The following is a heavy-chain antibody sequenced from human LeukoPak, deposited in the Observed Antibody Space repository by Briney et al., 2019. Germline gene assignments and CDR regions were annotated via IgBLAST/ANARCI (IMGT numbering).Heavy chain of an antibody. CDR3: ARERRLNGSGSPTYYYYYYMDV. D-gene: IGHD3-10*01. CDR2: IYYSGST. J-gene: IGHJ6*03. Sequence: PSETLSLTCTVSGGSISSSSYYWGWIRQPPGKGLEWIGSIYYSGSTYYNPSLKSRVTISVDTSKNQFSLKLSSVTAADTAVYYCARERRLNGSGSPTYYYYYYMDVWGKGTTVTISS. V-gene: IGHV4-39*07. CDR1: GGSISSSSYY.